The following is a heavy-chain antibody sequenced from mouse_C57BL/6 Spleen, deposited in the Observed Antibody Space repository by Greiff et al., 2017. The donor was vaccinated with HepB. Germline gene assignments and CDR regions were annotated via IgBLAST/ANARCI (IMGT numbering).Heavy chain of an antibody. D-gene: IGHD2-4*01. CDR3: ASIYDYDVGFDY. Sequence: QVHVKQPGAELVKPGASVKLSCKASGYTFTSYWMHWVKQRPGQGLEWIGMIHPNSGSTNYNEKFKSKATLTVDKSSSTAYMQLSSLTSEDSAVYYCASIYDYDVGFDYWGQGTTLTVSS. CDR2: IHPNSGST. V-gene: IGHV1-64*01. CDR1: GYTFTSYW. J-gene: IGHJ2*01.